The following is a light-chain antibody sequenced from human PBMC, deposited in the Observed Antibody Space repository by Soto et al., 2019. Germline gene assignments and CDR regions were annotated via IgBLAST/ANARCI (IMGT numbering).Light chain of an antibody. V-gene: IGKV3-15*01. J-gene: IGKJ1*01. CDR1: QSVGSN. CDR2: GAS. Sequence: EIVMTQSPATLSVSPGERATLSCRASQSVGSNLAWYQQKPSQAPRLLIYGASTRATGIPARFSGSGSGTEFTLTISSLQSEDFATYFCQQYNNWPPDRTFGQGTKVEIK. CDR3: QQYNNWPPDRT.